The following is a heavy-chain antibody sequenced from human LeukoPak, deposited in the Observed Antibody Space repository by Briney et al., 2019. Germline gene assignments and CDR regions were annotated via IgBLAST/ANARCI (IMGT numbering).Heavy chain of an antibody. CDR1: GFSFSTYA. CDR2: ITGNSGAR. J-gene: IGHJ4*02. Sequence: PGGSLRLSCAASGFSFSTYAVNWVRQAPGKGLEWVSGITGNSGARKYADSVKGRFTISRDNSKNTVFLQMNSLRVEDTALYYCAKDKVPDGRWDIDYWGQGTLVTVSS. D-gene: IGHD1-26*01. V-gene: IGHV3-23*01. CDR3: AKDKVPDGRWDIDY.